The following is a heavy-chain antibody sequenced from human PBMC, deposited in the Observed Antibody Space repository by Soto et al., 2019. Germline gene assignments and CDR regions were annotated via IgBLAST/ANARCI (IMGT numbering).Heavy chain of an antibody. Sequence: SETLSRTWTVSGGSISSGGYYWNGVRQHPGKVLARIGDIYYSGTTCYNPSLKSRVTMSVDTSKNRFSLKLSSVTAADTAVYYCAREWGGWFDPWGQGTLVTVSS. V-gene: IGHV4-31*02. J-gene: IGHJ5*02. CDR1: GGSISSGGYY. CDR2: IYYSGTT. CDR3: AREWGGWFDP. D-gene: IGHD3-16*01.